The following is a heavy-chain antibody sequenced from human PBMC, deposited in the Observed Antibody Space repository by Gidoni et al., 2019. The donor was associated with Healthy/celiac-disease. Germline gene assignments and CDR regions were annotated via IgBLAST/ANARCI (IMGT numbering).Heavy chain of an antibody. CDR1: GGSISSYY. V-gene: IGHV4-59*01. CDR2: IYYSGST. Sequence: QVQLQESGPGLVKPSETLSLTCTVSGGSISSYYWSWIRQPPGKGLEWIGYIYYSGSTNYNPSLKSRVTISVDTSKNQFSLKLSSVTAADTAVYYCARVWRRGYSYGAAFDIWGQGTMVTVSS. D-gene: IGHD5-18*01. J-gene: IGHJ3*02. CDR3: ARVWRRGYSYGAAFDI.